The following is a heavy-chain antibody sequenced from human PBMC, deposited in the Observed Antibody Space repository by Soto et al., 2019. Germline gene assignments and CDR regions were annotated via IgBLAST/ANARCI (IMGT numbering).Heavy chain of an antibody. D-gene: IGHD1-26*01. CDR1: GYTLTSYI. V-gene: IGHV1-3*01. J-gene: IGHJ4*02. CDR2: LNAGNGDT. CDR3: ARGEVPGISFIFLSF. Sequence: GASVKVSCKASGYTLTSYIMHWVRQAPGQRLEWMGWLNAGNGDTKSSQKCQGRVTITRNTSASTAYMELSSLTSEDTAVYYCARGEVPGISFIFLSFWGQGTLVTVSS.